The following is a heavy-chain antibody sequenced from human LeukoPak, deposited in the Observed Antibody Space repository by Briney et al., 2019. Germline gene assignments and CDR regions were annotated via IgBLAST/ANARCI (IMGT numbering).Heavy chain of an antibody. D-gene: IGHD3-16*01. Sequence: GGSLRLSCAASGFTFSSYEMNWVRQAPGKGLEWVSYISSSGSTIYHADSVKGRFTISRDNAKNSLYLQMNSLRAEDTAVYYCARGRYGSLDYWGQGTLVTVSS. CDR2: ISSSGSTI. CDR3: ARGRYGSLDY. V-gene: IGHV3-48*03. CDR1: GFTFSSYE. J-gene: IGHJ4*02.